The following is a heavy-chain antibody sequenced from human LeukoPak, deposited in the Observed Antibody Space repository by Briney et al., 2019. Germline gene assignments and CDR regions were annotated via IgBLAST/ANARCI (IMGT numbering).Heavy chain of an antibody. CDR3: ARVFDSGSQAYFYYMDV. Sequence: PSETLSLTCTVSGGSISSSSYYWGWIRQPPGKGLEWIGSIYYSGSTYYNPSLKSRVTISVDTSKNQFSLKLSSVTAADTAAYYCARVFDSGSQAYFYYMDVWGKGTTVTIFS. V-gene: IGHV4-39*07. CDR2: IYYSGST. J-gene: IGHJ6*03. CDR1: GGSISSSSYY. D-gene: IGHD3-10*01.